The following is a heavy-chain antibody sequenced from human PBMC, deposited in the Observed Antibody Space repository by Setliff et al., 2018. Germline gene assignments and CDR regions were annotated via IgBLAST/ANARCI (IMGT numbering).Heavy chain of an antibody. CDR1: GGTFSSYA. CDR2: IIPIFGTA. CDR3: ATGYYDSYARYYVVGDY. V-gene: IGHV1-69*05. J-gene: IGHJ4*02. Sequence: ASVKVSCKASGGTFSSYAISWVRQAPGQGLEWMGGIIPIFGTANYAQKFQGRVTITTDESTSTAYMELSSLRSEDTAVYYCATGYYDSYARYYVVGDYWGQGTPVTVSS. D-gene: IGHD3-22*01.